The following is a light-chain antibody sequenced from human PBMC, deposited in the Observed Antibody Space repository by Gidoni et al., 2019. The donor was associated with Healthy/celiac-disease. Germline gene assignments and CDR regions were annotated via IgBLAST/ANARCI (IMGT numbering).Light chain of an antibody. V-gene: IGKV1-27*01. Sequence: DIQMTQSPSSLSASVGDRVTITRRASQGISNYLAWYHQKPGKVPKLLIYDASTLQSGVPSRFSGSGSGTDFTLTISSLQPEDVATYYCQKYNSAPRTFGGGTKVEIK. CDR2: DAS. J-gene: IGKJ4*01. CDR3: QKYNSAPRT. CDR1: QGISNY.